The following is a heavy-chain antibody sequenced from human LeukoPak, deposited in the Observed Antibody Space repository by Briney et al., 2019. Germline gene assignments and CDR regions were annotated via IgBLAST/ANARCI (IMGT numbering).Heavy chain of an antibody. D-gene: IGHD3-10*01. CDR3: ARDVGYYGSGIYP. CDR2: IYYSGST. CDR1: GGSISSSSYF. V-gene: IGHV4-39*07. J-gene: IGHJ5*02. Sequence: PSETLSLTCTVSGGSISSSSYFWGWIRQSPGKGLEWIGSIYYSGSTYYNPSLRSRVTISVDTSKNQFSLKLSSVTAADTAVYYCARDVGYYGSGIYPWGQGTLVTVSS.